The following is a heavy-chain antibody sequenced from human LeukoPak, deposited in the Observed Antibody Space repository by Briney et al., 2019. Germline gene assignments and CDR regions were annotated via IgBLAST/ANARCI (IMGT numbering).Heavy chain of an antibody. CDR3: ARDSYSGSYSYYFDY. J-gene: IGHJ4*02. CDR1: GFTFSTFW. V-gene: IGHV3-74*01. D-gene: IGHD1-26*01. Sequence: GGSLRLSCAASGFTFSTFWMHWVRQTPGKGLVWVSRISNDGSTTHYADSVKGRFTISRDNAKNSLYLQMNSLRAEDTAVYYCARDSYSGSYSYYFDYWGQGTLVTVSS. CDR2: ISNDGSTT.